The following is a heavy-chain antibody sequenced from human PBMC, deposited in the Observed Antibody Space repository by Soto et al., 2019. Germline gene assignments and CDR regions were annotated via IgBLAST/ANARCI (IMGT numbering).Heavy chain of an antibody. CDR2: ISFDGENE. D-gene: IGHD5-12*01. J-gene: IGHJ3*02. CDR1: GFTFRNYP. Sequence: AGGSLRLSCAASGFTFRNYPMHWVRQAPGKGLEWLSVISFDGENEYYADFVKGRFTISRDNSKNTLYLEVNSLRVGDTAVYYCARTRISGYDYLHVFDIWGQGTMVTVSS. CDR3: ARTRISGYDYLHVFDI. V-gene: IGHV3-30*04.